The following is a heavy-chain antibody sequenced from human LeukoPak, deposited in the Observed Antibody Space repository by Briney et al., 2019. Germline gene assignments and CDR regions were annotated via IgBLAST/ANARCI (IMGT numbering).Heavy chain of an antibody. CDR2: IYYSGST. D-gene: IGHD1-7*01. J-gene: IGHJ4*02. CDR3: ARVGLTGTPYYFDY. CDR1: GGSISSGDYY. V-gene: IGHV4-31*03. Sequence: SQTLSLTCTVSGGSISSGDYYWSWIRQHPGKGLEWXXYIYYSGSTYYXXSLKSRVTISVDTSKNQFSLKLSSVTAADTAVYYCARVGLTGTPYYFDYWGQGTLVTVSS.